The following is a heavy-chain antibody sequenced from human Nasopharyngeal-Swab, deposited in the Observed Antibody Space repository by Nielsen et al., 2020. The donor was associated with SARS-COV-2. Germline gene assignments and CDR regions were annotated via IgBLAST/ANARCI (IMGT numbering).Heavy chain of an antibody. J-gene: IGHJ4*02. CDR1: GFSLSTSGVG. CDR2: IYWNDDK. D-gene: IGHD3-9*01. Sequence: GATLVKPTQTYTLTCTFSGFSLSTSGVGVGWIRQPPGKALEWLALIYWNDDKRYSPSLKSRLTITKDTSKNQVVLTMTNMDPVDTATYYCAREYYDILTGYYSNTDYWGQGTLVTVSS. V-gene: IGHV2-5*01. CDR3: AREYYDILTGYYSNTDY.